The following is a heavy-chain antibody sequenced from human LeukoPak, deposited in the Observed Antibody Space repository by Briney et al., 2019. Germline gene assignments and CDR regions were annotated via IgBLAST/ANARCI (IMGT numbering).Heavy chain of an antibody. CDR2: ISGSGGST. CDR3: AKVGYTWIQLSNWFDP. CDR1: GFTFSSYA. D-gene: IGHD5-18*01. V-gene: IGHV3-23*01. J-gene: IGHJ5*02. Sequence: TGGSLRLSCAASGFTFSSYAMSWVRQAPGKGLEWVSAISGSGGSTYYADSVKGRFTISRDNSKNTLYLQMNSLRAEDTAVYYCAKVGYTWIQLSNWFDPWGQGTLVTVSS.